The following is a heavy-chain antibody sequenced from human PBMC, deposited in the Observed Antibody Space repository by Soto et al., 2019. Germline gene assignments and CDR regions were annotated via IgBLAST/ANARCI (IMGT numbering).Heavy chain of an antibody. CDR3: AKGYCSGGSCYRSAKYYYYYGMDV. CDR2: IIPIFGTA. J-gene: IGHJ6*02. V-gene: IGHV1-69*01. Sequence: QVQLVQSGAEVKKPGSSVKVSCKASGGTFSSYAISWVRQAPGQGLEWMGGIIPIFGTANYAQKFQGRVTITADESTSTGYMELSSLRSEDTAVYYCAKGYCSGGSCYRSAKYYYYYGMDVWGQGTTVTVSS. D-gene: IGHD2-15*01. CDR1: GGTFSSYA.